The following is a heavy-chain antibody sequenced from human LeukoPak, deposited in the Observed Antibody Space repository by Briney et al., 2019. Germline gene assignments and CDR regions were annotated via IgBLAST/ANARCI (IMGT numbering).Heavy chain of an antibody. D-gene: IGHD6-13*01. CDR1: GGSISSYY. CDR3: ARVIVVAAAGDAFDI. CDR2: IYTSGST. V-gene: IGHV4-4*07. J-gene: IGHJ3*02. Sequence: PSETLSLTCTVSGGSISSYYWSWIRQPAGKGLEWIGRIYTSGSTNYNPSLTSRVTMSVDTSKNQFSLKLSSVTAADTAVYYCARVIVVAAAGDAFDIWGQGTMVTVSS.